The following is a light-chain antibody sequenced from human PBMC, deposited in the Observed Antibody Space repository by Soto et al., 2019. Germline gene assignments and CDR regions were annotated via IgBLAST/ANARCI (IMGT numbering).Light chain of an antibody. J-gene: IGKJ4*01. CDR1: QSVSSNY. CDR3: QQYGSSPLT. Sequence: DTVLTQSPGTLSLSPGERATLSCRVSQSVSSNYLAWYQQKPGQAPRLLISGASTRATGIPDRFSGSGSGTDFTLTISRLEPEDFAVYYCQQYGSSPLTFGGGTKVEIK. CDR2: GAS. V-gene: IGKV3-20*01.